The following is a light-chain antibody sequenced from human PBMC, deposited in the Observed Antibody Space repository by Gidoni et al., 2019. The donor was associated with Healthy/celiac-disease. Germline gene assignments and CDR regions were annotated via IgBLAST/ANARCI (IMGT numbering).Light chain of an antibody. CDR1: PSVSSY. CDR2: DAS. CDR3: QQRSNWPPT. V-gene: IGKV3-11*01. Sequence: EIVSTQSPATLSLSPGERATRSCRASPSVSSYLACYQQKPGQAPRLLIYDASNRATGIPARFSGSGSGTDFTLTISSLEPEDFAVYYCQQRSNWPPTFXPXTKVDIK. J-gene: IGKJ3*01.